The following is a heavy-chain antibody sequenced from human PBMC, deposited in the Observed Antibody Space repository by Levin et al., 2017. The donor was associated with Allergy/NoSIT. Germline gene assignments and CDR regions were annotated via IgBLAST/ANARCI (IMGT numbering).Heavy chain of an antibody. CDR1: GYTFTSNG. CDR2: ISGYNGHT. D-gene: IGHD3-10*01. V-gene: IGHV1-18*01. J-gene: IGHJ5*02. Sequence: ASVKVSCKASGYTFTSNGISWVRQAPGQGLEWMGWISGYNGHTNYAQNLQGRVTMTTDTYTSTAYMELRSLRSDDTAVYYCARDYGSGSYYSTWGQGTLVTVSS. CDR3: ARDYGSGSYYST.